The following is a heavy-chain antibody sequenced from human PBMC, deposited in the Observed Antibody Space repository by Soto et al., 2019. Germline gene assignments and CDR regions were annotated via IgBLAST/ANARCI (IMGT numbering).Heavy chain of an antibody. D-gene: IGHD1-26*01. Sequence: PGGSLRLSCVASGFTFSNYEMNWVRQAPGRGLECVSYISSRGSIIYYADSVKGRFTISRDNAKNSLYLQMNSLRAEDTAVYYCARGISGSYLCGVDVWGQGTTVSVTS. V-gene: IGHV3-48*03. J-gene: IGHJ6*02. CDR1: GFTFSNYE. CDR3: ARGISGSYLCGVDV. CDR2: ISSRGSII.